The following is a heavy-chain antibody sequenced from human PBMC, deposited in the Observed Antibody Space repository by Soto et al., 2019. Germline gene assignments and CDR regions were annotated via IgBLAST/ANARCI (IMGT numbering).Heavy chain of an antibody. Sequence: PGGSLRLSCSGSGFTVSSFGMHWFRQAPGKGLEHVSTLSSNGIGTYYADSVKGRFTFSRDTSKNTLYLQMSSLRTEDTAVYYCVKDMGQAAVGIRYPYGLDVWGLGTTVTVSS. CDR2: LSSNGIGT. D-gene: IGHD6-13*01. CDR1: GFTVSSFG. J-gene: IGHJ6*02. V-gene: IGHV3-64D*06. CDR3: VKDMGQAAVGIRYPYGLDV.